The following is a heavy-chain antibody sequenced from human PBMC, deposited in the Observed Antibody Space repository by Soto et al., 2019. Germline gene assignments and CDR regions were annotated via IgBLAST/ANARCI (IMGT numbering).Heavy chain of an antibody. CDR3: ARDIGPALDWFGP. Sequence: ASVKVSCKASGYTFTSYDINWVRQASGQGLEWLGWMNPKSGQKAYVEKFQGRVTMTANTSISTAYMELSSLRSGDTAVYYCARDIGPALDWFGPWGQGTLVTVSS. CDR1: GYTFTSYD. V-gene: IGHV1-8*01. J-gene: IGHJ5*02. D-gene: IGHD5-18*01. CDR2: MNPKSGQK.